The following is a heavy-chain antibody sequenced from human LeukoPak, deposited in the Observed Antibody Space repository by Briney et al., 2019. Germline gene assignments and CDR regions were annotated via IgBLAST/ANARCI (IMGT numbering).Heavy chain of an antibody. Sequence: SVKVSCKASGYTFTGYYMHWVRQAPGQGLEWMGGIIPISGTANYAQKFQGRVTITADESTSTAYMELSSLRSEDTAVYYCARTLTYGEYYYYYMDVWGKGTTVTVSS. J-gene: IGHJ6*03. CDR2: IIPISGTA. V-gene: IGHV1-69*13. CDR3: ARTLTYGEYYYYYMDV. D-gene: IGHD3-9*01. CDR1: GYTFTGYY.